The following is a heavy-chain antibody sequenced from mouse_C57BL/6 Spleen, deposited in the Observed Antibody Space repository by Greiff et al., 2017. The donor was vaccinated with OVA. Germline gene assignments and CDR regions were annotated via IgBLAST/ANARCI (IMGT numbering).Heavy chain of an antibody. J-gene: IGHJ3*01. CDR3: ARVTAYGSDAY. CDR2: IDPSDSET. D-gene: IGHD1-1*01. V-gene: IGHV1-52*01. Sequence: QVQLKQPGAELVRPGSSVKLSCKASGYTFTSYWMHWVKQRPIQGLEWIGNIDPSDSETHYNQKFKDKATLTVDKSSSTAYMQLSSLTSEDSAVYYCARVTAYGSDAYWGQGTLVTVSA. CDR1: GYTFTSYW.